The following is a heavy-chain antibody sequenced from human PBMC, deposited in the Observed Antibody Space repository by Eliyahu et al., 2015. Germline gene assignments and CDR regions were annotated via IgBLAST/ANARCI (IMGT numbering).Heavy chain of an antibody. D-gene: IGHD6-19*01. Sequence: QVQLQQWGAGLLKPSETLSLTCGXYGGXFSGYYWSWIRQPPGKGLEWIGEINHSGSTIYNPSLKSRVTISVDTSKNQFSLKLNSVTAADTAVYYCARESEAASVQHGFDSWGQGTLVTVSS. CDR1: GGXFSGYY. CDR3: ARESEAASVQHGFDS. V-gene: IGHV4-34*01. CDR2: INHSGST. J-gene: IGHJ4*02.